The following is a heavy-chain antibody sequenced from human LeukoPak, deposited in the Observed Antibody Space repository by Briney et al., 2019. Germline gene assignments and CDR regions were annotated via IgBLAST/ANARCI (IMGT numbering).Heavy chain of an antibody. CDR3: ARGRVAAKRFDY. V-gene: IGHV4-39*01. CDR2: IYYSGST. D-gene: IGHD6-25*01. Sequence: SETLSLTCTVSGGSISSSSYYWGWIRQPPGKGLEWIGSIYYSGSTYYNPSLKSRVTISVDTSKNQFSLKLSSVTAADTAVYYCARGRVAAKRFDYWGQGTLVTVSS. J-gene: IGHJ4*02. CDR1: GGSISSSSYY.